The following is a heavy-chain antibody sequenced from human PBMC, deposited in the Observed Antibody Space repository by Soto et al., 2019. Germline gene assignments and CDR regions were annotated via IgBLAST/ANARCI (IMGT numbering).Heavy chain of an antibody. D-gene: IGHD3-16*01. V-gene: IGHV1-3*01. J-gene: IGHJ4*02. CDR2: LNPGNGNT. CDR3: ARLTGEFRLVLDF. CDR1: GYTFTSYA. Sequence: ASVNVSCKASGYTFTSYAIHWVRQAPGQRLEWMGWLNPGNGNTKYSQKFQGRVTITRDTSTSTAYMELRSLRSDDTAIYYCARLTGEFRLVLDFWGQGTQVTVSS.